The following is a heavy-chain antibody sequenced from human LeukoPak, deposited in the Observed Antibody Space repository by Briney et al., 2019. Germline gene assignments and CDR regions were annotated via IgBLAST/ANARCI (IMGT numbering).Heavy chain of an antibody. D-gene: IGHD3-22*01. J-gene: IGHJ3*02. CDR1: GGSFSGYY. CDR2: INHSGST. V-gene: IGHV4-34*01. Sequence: SATLSLTCAVNGGSFSGYYWSWIRQPPGKGLEWIGEINHSGSTNYNPSLKSRVTISVDTSKNQFSLKLSSVTAADTAVYYCARCKDDSSRSSDETFDIWGEGTMVTVSS. CDR3: ARCKDDSSRSSDETFDI.